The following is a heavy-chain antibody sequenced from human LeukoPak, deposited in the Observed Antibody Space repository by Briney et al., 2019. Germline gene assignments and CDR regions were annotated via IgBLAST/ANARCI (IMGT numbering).Heavy chain of an antibody. J-gene: IGHJ4*02. CDR1: GGSISSSSYY. Sequence: SETLSLTCTVSGGSISSSSYYWGWIRQPPGTGLEWIGSIYYSGSTYYNPSLKSRVTISVDTSKNQFSLKLSSVTAADTAVYYCARHAVNYDFWSGYPGEVDYWGQGTLVTVSS. V-gene: IGHV4-39*01. CDR3: ARHAVNYDFWSGYPGEVDY. CDR2: IYYSGST. D-gene: IGHD3-3*01.